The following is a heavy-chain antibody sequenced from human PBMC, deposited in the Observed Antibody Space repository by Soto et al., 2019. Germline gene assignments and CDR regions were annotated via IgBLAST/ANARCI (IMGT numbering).Heavy chain of an antibody. CDR3: AKKQLEYYYYGMDV. CDR1: GFTFSSYA. D-gene: IGHD6-13*01. CDR2: ISGSGGST. Sequence: PGGSLRLSCAASGFTFSSYAMSWVRQAPGKGLEWVSAISGSGGSTYYADSVKGRFTISRDNSKNTLYLQMNSLRAEDTAVYYCAKKQLEYYYYGMDVWGQGTTVTVSS. J-gene: IGHJ6*02. V-gene: IGHV3-23*01.